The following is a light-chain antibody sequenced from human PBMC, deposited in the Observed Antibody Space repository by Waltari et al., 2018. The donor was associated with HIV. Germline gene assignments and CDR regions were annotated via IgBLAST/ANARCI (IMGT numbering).Light chain of an antibody. Sequence: DIQMTQSPATLSASIGGRVTIACRASQNINTWLAWYQQKPGKAPKLLIYKASSLETGVPPRFSGSGSGTEFTLTISSLQPDDFATYYCDQYNSYPRTFGQGTQVQIK. CDR3: DQYNSYPRT. CDR2: KAS. V-gene: IGKV1-5*03. CDR1: QNINTW. J-gene: IGKJ1*01.